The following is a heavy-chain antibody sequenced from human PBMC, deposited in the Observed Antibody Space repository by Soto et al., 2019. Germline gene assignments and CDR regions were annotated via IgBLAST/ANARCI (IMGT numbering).Heavy chain of an antibody. CDR3: ARGETVTTSGMDV. CDR2: ISAYNGNR. J-gene: IGHJ6*02. CDR1: GYTFTSYG. D-gene: IGHD3-16*01. Sequence: ASVKVSCKASGYTFTSYGINWVRQAPGQGLEWMGWISAYNGNRNYAQNLQGRVTVTADTSTSTAYMELRSLSSDDTAVSYCARGETVTTSGMDVWGQGSTVTVSS. V-gene: IGHV1-18*04.